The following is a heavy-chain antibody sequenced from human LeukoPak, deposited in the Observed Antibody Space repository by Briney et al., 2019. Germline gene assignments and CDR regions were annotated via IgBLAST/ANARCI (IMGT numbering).Heavy chain of an antibody. D-gene: IGHD3-9*01. Sequence: ASVKVSCTASGYTFTSYGIRWVRQAPGQGLEWMGWISAYNGNTNYAQKLQGRVTMTTDTSTSTAYMELRSLRSDDTAVYYSARGSRDFDWLFPFVYWGQGTLVSVSS. CDR1: GYTFTSYG. V-gene: IGHV1-18*04. CDR2: ISAYNGNT. J-gene: IGHJ4*02. CDR3: ARGSRDFDWLFPFVY.